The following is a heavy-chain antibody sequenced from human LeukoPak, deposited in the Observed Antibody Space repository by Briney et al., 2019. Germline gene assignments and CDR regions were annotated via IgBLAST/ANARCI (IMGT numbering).Heavy chain of an antibody. CDR3: ASNPVAEDYFDY. CDR2: IWYDGSNK. V-gene: IGHV3-33*01. J-gene: IGHJ4*02. CDR1: GFTFSSYG. D-gene: IGHD6-19*01. Sequence: GSLRLSCAASGFTFSSYGMHWVRQAPGKGLEWVAVIWYDGSNKYYADSVKGRFTISRDNSKNTLYLQMNSLRAEDTAVYYCASNPVAEDYFDYWGQGTLVTVSS.